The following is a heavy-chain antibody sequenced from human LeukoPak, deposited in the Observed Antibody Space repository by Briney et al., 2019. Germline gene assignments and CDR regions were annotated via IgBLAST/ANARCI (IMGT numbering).Heavy chain of an antibody. V-gene: IGHV5-51*01. CDR3: ARSISRGVLRYFDWLSSGYMDV. CDR1: GYTFSSYW. J-gene: IGHJ6*03. Sequence: GESLQISCKASGYTFSSYWIGWVRQLPGKGLEWMGIIYPGDSDTRYSPSFQGQVTISADKSISTAYLQWSSLKASDTAMYYCARSISRGVLRYFDWLSSGYMDVWGKGTTVTVSS. D-gene: IGHD3-9*01. CDR2: IYPGDSDT.